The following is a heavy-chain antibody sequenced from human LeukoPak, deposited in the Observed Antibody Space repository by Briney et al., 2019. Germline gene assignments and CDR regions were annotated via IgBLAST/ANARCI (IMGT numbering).Heavy chain of an antibody. J-gene: IGHJ5*02. Sequence: SETLSLTCAVSGGSISSGGYSWSWIRQPPGRGLEWIGYIYHSGSTYYNPSLKSRVTISVDRSKNQFSLKLSSVTAADTAVYYCARNYYDSSGDDWFDPWGQGTLVTVSS. D-gene: IGHD3-22*01. V-gene: IGHV4-30-2*01. CDR3: ARNYYDSSGDDWFDP. CDR2: IYHSGST. CDR1: GGSISSGGYS.